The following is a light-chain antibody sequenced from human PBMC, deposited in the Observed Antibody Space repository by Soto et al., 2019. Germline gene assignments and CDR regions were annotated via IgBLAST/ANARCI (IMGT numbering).Light chain of an antibody. J-gene: IGKJ1*01. CDR1: QSVSSSY. CDR2: GAS. Sequence: EIVLTQSPGTLSLSPGERATLSCRASQSVSSSYLAWYQQKPGQAPRLLIYGASSRATGIPDRFSGSGSGTDFTLTISRLEPEDFAVYDCQQYGSSPGWTFGHGTKVDIK. CDR3: QQYGSSPGWT. V-gene: IGKV3-20*01.